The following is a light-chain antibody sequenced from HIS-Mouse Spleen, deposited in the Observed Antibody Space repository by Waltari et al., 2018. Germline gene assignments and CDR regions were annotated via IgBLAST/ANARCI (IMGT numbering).Light chain of an antibody. V-gene: IGKV1-9*01. CDR3: QQLNSYPLYT. CDR2: AAS. CDR1: QGIRSY. Sequence: DIQLTQSPSFLSASVGDRVTITCRASQGIRSYLAWYQQKPGKAPKLLIYAASTLQSGVPSRFSGSGSGTEFTLTISSLRPEDFATYYCQQLNSYPLYTFGQGTKLEIK. J-gene: IGKJ2*01.